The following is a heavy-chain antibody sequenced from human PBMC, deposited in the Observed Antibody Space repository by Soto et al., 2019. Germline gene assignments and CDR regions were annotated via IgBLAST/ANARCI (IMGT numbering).Heavy chain of an antibody. J-gene: IGHJ4*02. CDR2: IIPIFGTA. CDR1: GGTFSRYS. CDR3: ARDFVGYYGSGSYHY. Sequence: SVKVSCKASGGTFSRYSISWVRQAPGQGLEWMGGIIPIFGTANYAQKFQGRVTITADKSTSTAYMELSSLRSEDTAVYYCARDFVGYYGSGSYHYWGQGTLVTVSS. D-gene: IGHD3-10*01. V-gene: IGHV1-69*06.